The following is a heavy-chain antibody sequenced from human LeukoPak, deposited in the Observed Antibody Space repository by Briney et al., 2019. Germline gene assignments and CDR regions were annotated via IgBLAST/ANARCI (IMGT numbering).Heavy chain of an antibody. Sequence: GGSLRLSCAASGFTFSSYGMHWVRQAPGKGLEWVAIVWYDGSEKYYSDSVKGRFTISRDNSKNTLYLQMNSVRAEDTAVYYCAGAVAGSWDFQHWGQGTLVTVSS. CDR1: GFTFSSYG. CDR3: AGAVAGSWDFQH. J-gene: IGHJ1*01. D-gene: IGHD6-19*01. V-gene: IGHV3-33*03. CDR2: VWYDGSEK.